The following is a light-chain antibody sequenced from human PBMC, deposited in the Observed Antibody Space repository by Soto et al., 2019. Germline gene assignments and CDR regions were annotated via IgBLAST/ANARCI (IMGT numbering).Light chain of an antibody. V-gene: IGKV3-20*01. CDR2: DAS. Sequence: ESGLTQSPGTLSLSQGERATLSCRASQRVSSRYLAWYPQKPGQAPRLRIYDASYSAPGITDRFSGSGSGTDFTLTSSRLEPEDFAGDYFQQYGSSYTFGPGTKVDIK. CDR1: QRVSSRY. J-gene: IGKJ3*01. CDR3: QQYGSSYT.